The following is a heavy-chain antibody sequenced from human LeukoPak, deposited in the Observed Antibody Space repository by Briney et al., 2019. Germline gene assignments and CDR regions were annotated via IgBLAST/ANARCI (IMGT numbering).Heavy chain of an antibody. CDR2: ISSSSSYI. Sequence: GESLRLSCAASGFTFSSYAMTWVRQAPGKGLEWVSSISSSSSYIYYADSVKGRFTISRDNAKNSLYLQMNSLRAEDTAVYYCARDGGVTSNFDYWGQGTLVTVSS. V-gene: IGHV3-21*01. CDR1: GFTFSSYA. D-gene: IGHD3-3*01. CDR3: ARDGGVTSNFDY. J-gene: IGHJ4*02.